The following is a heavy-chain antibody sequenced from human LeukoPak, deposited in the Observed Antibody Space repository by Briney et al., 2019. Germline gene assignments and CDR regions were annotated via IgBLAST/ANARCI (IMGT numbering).Heavy chain of an antibody. J-gene: IGHJ4*02. D-gene: IGHD3-22*01. Sequence: PSETLSLTCTVSGGSISSSSNYWGWIRQPPGKGLEWIGTISYSGSTYYNPSLKTRVTISVDTSKNQFSLKLSSVTAADTAVYYCARGPDPYSSGNSTGYWGQGTLVTVSS. V-gene: IGHV4-39*01. CDR3: ARGPDPYSSGNSTGY. CDR1: GGSISSSSNY. CDR2: ISYSGST.